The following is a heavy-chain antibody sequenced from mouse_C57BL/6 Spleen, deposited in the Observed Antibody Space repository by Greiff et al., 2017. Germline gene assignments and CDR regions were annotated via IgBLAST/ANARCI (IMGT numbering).Heavy chain of an antibody. V-gene: IGHV3-6*01. D-gene: IGHD6-1*01. CDR1: GYSITSGYY. CDR2: ISYDGSN. Sequence: EVQLQESGPGLVKPSQSLSLTCSVTGYSITSGYYWNWIRQFPGNKLEWMGYISYDGSNNYNPSLKNRISITRDTSKNQFFLKLNSVTTEDTATYYCTRASPGNYAMDYWGQGTSVTVSS. J-gene: IGHJ4*01. CDR3: TRASPGNYAMDY.